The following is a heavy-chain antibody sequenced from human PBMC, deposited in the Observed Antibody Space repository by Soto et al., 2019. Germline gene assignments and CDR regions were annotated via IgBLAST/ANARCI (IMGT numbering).Heavy chain of an antibody. CDR3: AKGDNLGPKTGYAFDP. D-gene: IGHD5-12*01. CDR2: TYFRSKWYN. CDR1: GDSVSSNTAS. J-gene: IGHJ5*02. Sequence: SQTLSLTCAISGDSVSSNTASWNWISQSPSRGLERLGRTYFRSKWYNDYAVSVNSRIIINPDTCNNQSSLQLNSVTPEVTAVYFCAKGDNLGPKTGYAFDPWGQGIMVTVSS. V-gene: IGHV6-1*01.